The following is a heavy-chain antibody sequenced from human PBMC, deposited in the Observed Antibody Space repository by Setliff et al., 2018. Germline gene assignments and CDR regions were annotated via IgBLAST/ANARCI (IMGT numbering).Heavy chain of an antibody. CDR3: ARAPRYFDPTGSYFDY. CDR2: VFYNGST. D-gene: IGHD3-9*01. Sequence: PSETLSLTCTVSGDSISDASIMAWVRQPPGKGLEFIGYVFYNGSTYYNASLKSRVTISVDTSKNQFSLKLNSVTAADTAVYYCARAPRYFDPTGSYFDYWGQGTLVTVSS. V-gene: IGHV4-59*12. CDR1: GDSISDAS. J-gene: IGHJ4*02.